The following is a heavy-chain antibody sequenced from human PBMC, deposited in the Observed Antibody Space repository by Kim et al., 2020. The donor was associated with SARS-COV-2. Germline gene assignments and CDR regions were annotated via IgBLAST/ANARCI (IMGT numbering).Heavy chain of an antibody. V-gene: IGHV3-23*01. Sequence: GGSLRLSCAASGFTFSSYAMSWVRQAPGKGLEWVSAISGSGGSTYYADSVKGRFTISRDNSKNTLYLQMNSLRADDTAVYYCAKVRARLLGYYYYGMDVWGQGTTVTAAS. J-gene: IGHJ6*02. CDR1: GFTFSSYA. D-gene: IGHD2-8*02. CDR2: ISGSGGST. CDR3: AKVRARLLGYYYYGMDV.